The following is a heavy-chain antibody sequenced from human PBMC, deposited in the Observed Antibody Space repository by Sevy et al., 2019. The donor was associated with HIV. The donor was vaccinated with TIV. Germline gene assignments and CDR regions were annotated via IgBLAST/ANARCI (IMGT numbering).Heavy chain of an antibody. CDR1: GESVSSSY. D-gene: IGHD5-12*01. V-gene: IGHV4-34*01. Sequence: SETLSLTCAVYGESVSSSYWTWIRQPPGGGLDWVGEVDHSGGTSYNPSLKSRATVSLDTSKRQFSLKLNSVTAADTAVYFCARGRSPKRLPLLYSGYDHMTAHFFDYWGQGARSPSPQ. J-gene: IGHJ4*02. CDR2: VDHSGGT. CDR3: ARGRSPKRLPLLYSGYDHMTAHFFDY.